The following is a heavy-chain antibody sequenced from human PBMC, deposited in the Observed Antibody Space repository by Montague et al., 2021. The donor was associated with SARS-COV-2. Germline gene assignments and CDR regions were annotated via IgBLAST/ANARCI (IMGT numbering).Heavy chain of an antibody. CDR3: ARVDSSGPGEY. J-gene: IGHJ4*02. CDR1: GGSLHNYF. Sequence: SETLSLTCTVSGGSLHNYFWSWIRQPPGKGLEWVGYISDSGSTKYNPSLQSRVTISVDTARNQFSLKLLSVTAADTAFYYCARVDSSGPGEYWGQGILVSVSS. V-gene: IGHV4-59*08. CDR2: ISDSGST. D-gene: IGHD3-22*01.